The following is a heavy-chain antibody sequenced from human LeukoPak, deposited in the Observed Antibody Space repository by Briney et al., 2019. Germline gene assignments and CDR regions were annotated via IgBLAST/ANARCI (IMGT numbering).Heavy chain of an antibody. CDR1: GYTFADYF. CDR2: INPNTGGA. V-gene: IGHV1-2*04. D-gene: IGHD1-26*01. CDR3: ARDLTSTSNWEFDY. Sequence: ASVKVSCKASGYTFADYFIHWVRQAPGQGLEWMGRINPNTGGAEYAPKFQGWVTMTRDTSISTAYVEVSRLISDDTAVYYCARDLTSTSNWEFDYSRRGTLVIDSS. J-gene: IGHJ4*02.